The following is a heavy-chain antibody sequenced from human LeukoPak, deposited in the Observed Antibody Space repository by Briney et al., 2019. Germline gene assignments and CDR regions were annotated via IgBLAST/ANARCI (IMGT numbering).Heavy chain of an antibody. CDR2: IYYSGST. V-gene: IGHV4-39*01. D-gene: IGHD3-22*01. J-gene: IGHJ4*02. CDR1: GGSISSSSYY. CDR3: ARTGYYYDSSGYGDDY. Sequence: SETLSRTCTVSGGSISSSSYYWGWIRQPPGKGLEWIGSIYYSGSTYYNRSLKSRVTISVDTSKNQFSLKLSSVTAADTAVYYCARTGYYYDSSGYGDDYWGQGTLVTVSS.